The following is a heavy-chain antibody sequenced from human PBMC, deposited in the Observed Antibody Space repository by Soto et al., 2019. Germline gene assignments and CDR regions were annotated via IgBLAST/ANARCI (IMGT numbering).Heavy chain of an antibody. D-gene: IGHD3-9*01. V-gene: IGHV4-31*03. Sequence: QVQLQESGPGLVKPSQTLSLTCTVSGGSISSGGYYWSWIRQHPGKGLEWIGYIYYSGSTYYNPSLESRVTISVDTSKNQFSLKLSSVTAADTAVYYCARVGRYFDWLLMDVWGQGTTVTVSS. CDR1: GGSISSGGYY. J-gene: IGHJ6*02. CDR2: IYYSGST. CDR3: ARVGRYFDWLLMDV.